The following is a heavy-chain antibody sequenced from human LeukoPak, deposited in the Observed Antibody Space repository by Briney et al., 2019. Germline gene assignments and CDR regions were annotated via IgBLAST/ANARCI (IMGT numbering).Heavy chain of an antibody. Sequence: GGSLRLSCAASGFTFSSYAMHWVRQAPGKGLEWVAVISYDGSNKYYADSVKGRFTISRDNSKNTLYLQMNSLRAEDTAVYYCARGIMYDSSWYFDYWGQGTLVTVSS. J-gene: IGHJ4*02. V-gene: IGHV3-30*04. D-gene: IGHD6-13*01. CDR3: ARGIMYDSSWYFDY. CDR1: GFTFSSYA. CDR2: ISYDGSNK.